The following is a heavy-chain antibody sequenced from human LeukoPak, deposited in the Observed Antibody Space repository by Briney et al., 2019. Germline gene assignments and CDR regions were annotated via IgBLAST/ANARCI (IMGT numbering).Heavy chain of an antibody. CDR2: ISGSGGST. CDR3: AKDGPDYYGSGSYSPFY. V-gene: IGHV3-23*01. Sequence: PGGSLRLSCAASGFTFSSYAMSWVRRAPGKGLEWVSAISGSGGSTYYADSVKGRFTISRDNSKNTLYLQMNSLRAEDTAVYYCAKDGPDYYGSGSYSPFYWGQGTLVTVSS. CDR1: GFTFSSYA. D-gene: IGHD3-10*01. J-gene: IGHJ4*02.